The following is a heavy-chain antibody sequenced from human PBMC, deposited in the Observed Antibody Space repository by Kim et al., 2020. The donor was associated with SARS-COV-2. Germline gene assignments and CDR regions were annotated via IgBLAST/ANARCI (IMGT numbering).Heavy chain of an antibody. CDR2: IYYSGST. V-gene: IGHV4-39*01. Sequence: SETLSLTCTVSGGSISSSSYYWGWIRQPPGKGLEWIGSIYYSGSTYYNPSLKSRVTISVDTSKNQFSLKLSSVTAADTAVYYCARTPMPGGDSSGWFQGWRQRTLVTVSS. CDR3: ARTPMPGGDSSGWFQG. D-gene: IGHD6-19*01. J-gene: IGHJ4*02. CDR1: GGSISSSSYY.